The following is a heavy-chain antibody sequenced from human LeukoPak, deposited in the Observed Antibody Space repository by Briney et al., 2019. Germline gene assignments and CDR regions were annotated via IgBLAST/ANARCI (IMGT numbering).Heavy chain of an antibody. D-gene: IGHD4-17*01. CDR2: IYYSGST. CDR1: GGSISSYY. V-gene: IGHV4-59*01. Sequence: PSETLSLTCTVSGGSISSYYWSWIRQPAGKGLEWIGYIYYSGSTNYNPSLKSRVTISVDTSKNQFSLKLSSVTAADTAVYYCARVRLGSAFDIWGQGTMVTVSS. CDR3: ARVRLGSAFDI. J-gene: IGHJ3*02.